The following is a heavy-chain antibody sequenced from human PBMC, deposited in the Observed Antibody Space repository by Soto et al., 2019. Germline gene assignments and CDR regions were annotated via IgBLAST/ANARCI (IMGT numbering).Heavy chain of an antibody. CDR2: IFYSGFT. D-gene: IGHD3-22*01. CDR1: GHSIRSSNYY. Sequence: PSETLSLTCTVSGHSIRSSNYYWGWIRQPPGKGLEWIGSIFYSGFTYDNPSLKSRVTMSVDRSKNQFSLKLSSVTAADTAVYYCARSTYYYDSSLGHCGQGTLVTVS. CDR3: ARSTYYYDSSLGH. J-gene: IGHJ4*02. V-gene: IGHV4-39*01.